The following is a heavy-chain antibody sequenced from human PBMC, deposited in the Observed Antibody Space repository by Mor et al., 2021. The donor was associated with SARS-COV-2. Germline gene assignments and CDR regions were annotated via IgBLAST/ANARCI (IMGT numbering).Heavy chain of an antibody. V-gene: IGHV4-39*01. CDR3: ARAAHYYYGMDV. Sequence: LKSRVTIYVDTSKNQFSRKLSSGTAADTAVYYCARAAHYYYGMDVWGQGTTVTVSS. D-gene: IGHD2-15*01. J-gene: IGHJ6*02.